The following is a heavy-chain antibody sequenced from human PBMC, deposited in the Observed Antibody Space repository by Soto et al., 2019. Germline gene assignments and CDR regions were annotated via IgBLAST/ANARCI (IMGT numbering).Heavy chain of an antibody. Sequence: EVQLVESGGGLVKPGGSLRLSCAASGFSFTSYSMNWLRQAPGKGLEWVSSISTTSSYIYYADSARGRFTISRDNPKSLLDLQMNRLGAEDTAVYYCARDLYSIGTGLGNYLFDYWGQGTLVTVSS. CDR2: ISTTSSYI. D-gene: IGHD6-19*01. CDR3: ARDLYSIGTGLGNYLFDY. CDR1: GFSFTSYS. V-gene: IGHV3-21*01. J-gene: IGHJ4*02.